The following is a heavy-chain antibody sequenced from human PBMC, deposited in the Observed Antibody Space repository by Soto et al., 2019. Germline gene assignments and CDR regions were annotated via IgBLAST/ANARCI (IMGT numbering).Heavy chain of an antibody. Sequence: VQLVQSGAEVKKPGASVKVSCKASGYTFTSYGISWVRQAPGQGLEWMGWISAYNGNTNYAQKLQGRATMTTDTATKTGYKELRSLRSDDTAVYYWAQTVRSTLYGMDVWGQGTTVNVSS. CDR1: GYTFTSYG. CDR2: ISAYNGNT. D-gene: IGHD4-17*01. J-gene: IGHJ6*02. CDR3: AQTVRSTLYGMDV. V-gene: IGHV1-18*04.